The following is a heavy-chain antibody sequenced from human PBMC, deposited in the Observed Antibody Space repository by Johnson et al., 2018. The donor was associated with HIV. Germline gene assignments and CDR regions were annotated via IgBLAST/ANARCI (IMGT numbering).Heavy chain of an antibody. D-gene: IGHD3-10*01. CDR1: GFTFDDYA. CDR3: ARGPVMVRGVTDAFDI. J-gene: IGHJ3*02. Sequence: EVQLVESGGGLVQPGRSLRLSCAASGFTFDDYAMHWVRQAPGKGLEWVSGISWNSGSIGYADSVKGRFTISRDNAKNTLYLQMNSLRAEDTAVYYCARGPVMVRGVTDAFDIWGQGTMVTVSS. CDR2: ISWNSGSI. V-gene: IGHV3-9*01.